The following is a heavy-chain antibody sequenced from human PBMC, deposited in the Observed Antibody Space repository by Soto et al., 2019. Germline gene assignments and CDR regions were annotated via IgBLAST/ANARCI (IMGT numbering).Heavy chain of an antibody. Sequence: PGGSLRLSCAASGFTFSSYEMNWVRQAPGKGLEWVSYISSSGSTIYYADSVKGRFTISRDNAKNSLYLQMNSLRAEDTAVYYCARVVHYYDSSGYYYDYYYGMDVWGQGTTVTAP. J-gene: IGHJ6*02. V-gene: IGHV3-48*03. CDR1: GFTFSSYE. CDR3: ARVVHYYDSSGYYYDYYYGMDV. CDR2: ISSSGSTI. D-gene: IGHD3-22*01.